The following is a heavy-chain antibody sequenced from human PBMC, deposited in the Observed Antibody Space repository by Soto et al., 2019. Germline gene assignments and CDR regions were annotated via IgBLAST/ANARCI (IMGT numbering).Heavy chain of an antibody. V-gene: IGHV3-23*01. CDR2: ISGSGGDI. CDR1: GLTFSRAD. Sequence: GGSLRLSCAASGLTFSRADLSWVRQAPGKGMEWVSAISGSGGDIHYADSVKGRFTVSRDNPKNTRFLQMSSLGVEDSAIYYCATHSWDHWGQGTLVTVSS. J-gene: IGHJ4*02. CDR3: ATHSWDH.